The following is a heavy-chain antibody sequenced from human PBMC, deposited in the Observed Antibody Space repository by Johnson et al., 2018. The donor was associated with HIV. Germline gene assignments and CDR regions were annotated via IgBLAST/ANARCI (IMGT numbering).Heavy chain of an antibody. Sequence: QVQLVESGGGVVQPGRSLRLSCAASGFTFSDYYMSWIRQAPGQGLEWVSYISSSGSTIYYADSVKGRFTISRDNAKNSLYLQMNRLRAEDTALYYCARDRGAIAAAVNDAFDIWGQGTMVTVSS. CDR1: GFTFSDYY. D-gene: IGHD6-13*01. CDR2: ISSSGSTI. J-gene: IGHJ3*02. CDR3: ARDRGAIAAAVNDAFDI. V-gene: IGHV3-11*01.